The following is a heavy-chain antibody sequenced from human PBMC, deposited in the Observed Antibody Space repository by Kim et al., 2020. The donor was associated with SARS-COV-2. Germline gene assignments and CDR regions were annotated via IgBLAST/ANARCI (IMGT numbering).Heavy chain of an antibody. J-gene: IGHJ4*02. CDR3: ARAQGVAVAGTAGY. D-gene: IGHD6-19*01. Sequence: QKFPGRVTLTRDTSASTAYMELSSLRSEDTAVYYCARAQGVAVAGTAGYWGQGTLVTVSS. V-gene: IGHV1-3*01.